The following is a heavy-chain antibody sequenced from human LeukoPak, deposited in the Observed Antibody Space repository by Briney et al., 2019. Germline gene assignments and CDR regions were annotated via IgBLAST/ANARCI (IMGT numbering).Heavy chain of an antibody. CDR2: ISGSGGST. V-gene: IGHV3-23*01. CDR3: AKEKDIVVVVAATFDY. D-gene: IGHD2-15*01. Sequence: GGSLRLSCAASGFTSSSYAMSWVRQAPGKGLEWVSAISGSGGSTYYADSVKGRFTISRDNSKNTLYLQMNSLRAEDTAVYYCAKEKDIVVVVAATFDYWGQGTLVTVSS. J-gene: IGHJ4*02. CDR1: GFTSSSYA.